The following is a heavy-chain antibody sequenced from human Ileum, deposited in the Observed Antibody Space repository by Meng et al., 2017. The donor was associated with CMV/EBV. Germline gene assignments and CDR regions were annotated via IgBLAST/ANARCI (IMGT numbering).Heavy chain of an antibody. Sequence: VHLVGLGVGLVDPGGSLRLSCAASGFTFSRYDMTWVHQAPGKGLEYISGISGSGGNTYYADSMKGRFIISRDNSKNTLYLQLNSLRAEDTAVYYCAKRGGFYFDYWGQGTLVTVSS. D-gene: IGHD3-10*01. V-gene: IGHV3-23*04. J-gene: IGHJ4*02. CDR1: GFTFSRYD. CDR3: AKRGGFYFDY. CDR2: ISGSGGNT.